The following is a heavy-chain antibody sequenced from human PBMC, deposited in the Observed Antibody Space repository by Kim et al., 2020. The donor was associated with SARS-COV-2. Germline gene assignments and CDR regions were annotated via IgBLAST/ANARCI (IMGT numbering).Heavy chain of an antibody. Sequence: FQGRVTIPRDKSASTAYMELSSLRSEDTAVYYCAVTLYSSSPGKFDYWGQGTLVTVSS. CDR3: AVTLYSSSPGKFDY. D-gene: IGHD6-6*01. V-gene: IGHV1-3*01. J-gene: IGHJ4*02.